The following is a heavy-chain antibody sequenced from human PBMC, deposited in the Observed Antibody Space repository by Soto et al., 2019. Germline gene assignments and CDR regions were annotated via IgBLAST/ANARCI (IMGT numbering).Heavy chain of an antibody. V-gene: IGHV5-10-1*01. CDR3: FFLIIRRPPRSTLFPTRRSSDL. D-gene: IGHD4-17*01. CDR2: IDPSDAYT. Sequence: GEALKISCKGSGYSFTSYWISWVRQMPGKGLEWMGRIDPSDAYTNYSPSFQGHVTIPADTSISTADLQWSSLKASDTAMYYFFFLIIRRPPRSTLFPTRRSSDL. J-gene: IGHJ2*01. CDR1: GYSFTSYW.